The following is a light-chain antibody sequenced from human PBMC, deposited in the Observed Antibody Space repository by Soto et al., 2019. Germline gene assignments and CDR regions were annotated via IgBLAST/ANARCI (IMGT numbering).Light chain of an antibody. Sequence: EIVLTQSPATLSLSPGERATLSCRASQSVSTYLAWYQQRPGQAPRLLIYDASYRATDIPPRFSGSGSGTNLTLTTGTREPENFAFYKCKQRRSWPPTLSLGQGTRRDI. CDR3: KQRRSWPPTLS. J-gene: IGKJ5*01. V-gene: IGKV3-11*01. CDR2: DAS. CDR1: QSVSTY.